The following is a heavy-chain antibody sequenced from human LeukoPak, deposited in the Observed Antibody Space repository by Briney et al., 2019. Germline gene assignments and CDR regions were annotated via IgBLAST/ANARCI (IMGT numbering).Heavy chain of an antibody. Sequence: PSETLSLTCTVSGGSVNSDYWNWIRQPPGKGLEWIGYTYYSGSTNYNPSLRGRVTISVDTSKNLFSLKLNSVTAADTAVYYCARYDDAFDIWGQGTMVTVSS. CDR3: ARYDDAFDI. D-gene: IGHD3-16*01. J-gene: IGHJ3*02. CDR2: TYYSGST. CDR1: GGSVNSDY. V-gene: IGHV4-59*02.